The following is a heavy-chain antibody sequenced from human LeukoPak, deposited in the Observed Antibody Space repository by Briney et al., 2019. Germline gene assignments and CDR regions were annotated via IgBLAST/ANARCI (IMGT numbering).Heavy chain of an antibody. J-gene: IGHJ2*01. CDR1: GYSFPDHW. D-gene: IGHD7-27*01. V-gene: IGHV5-51*01. Sequence: WESLTISCTGSGYSFPDHWIGWVRPMPGKGLGWMGIIYPDYSDTRYSPSCQGQVTISVDKSINTASLQWSSLKASDTAIYYCTSSTGEEPARFWYFDLWGRGTLVTVSS. CDR3: TSSTGEEPARFWYFDL. CDR2: IYPDYSDT.